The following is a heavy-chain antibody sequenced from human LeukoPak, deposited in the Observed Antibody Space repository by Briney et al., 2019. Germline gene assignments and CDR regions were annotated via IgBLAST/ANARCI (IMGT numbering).Heavy chain of an antibody. J-gene: IGHJ5*02. CDR1: GFTVRNYC. CDR2: IYGDGTT. Sequence: GGSLRLSCAASGFTVRNYCMSWVRQAPGKGLEWVAFIYGDGTTYYADSVKGRFTISSDTLKNTLSLQMDSLRAADTAMYYCARGSPVASGRYSIYSSWGQGTLGTVSS. CDR3: ARGSPVASGRYSIYSS. V-gene: IGHV3-53*01. D-gene: IGHD3-10*01.